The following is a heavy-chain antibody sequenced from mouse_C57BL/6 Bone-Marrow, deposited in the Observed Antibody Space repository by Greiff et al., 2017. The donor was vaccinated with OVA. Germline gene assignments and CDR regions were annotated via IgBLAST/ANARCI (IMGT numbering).Heavy chain of an antibody. CDR2: IDPSDGYT. CDR3: AREATVVDWYFDV. Sequence: VQLQQPGAELVMPGASVKLSCKASGYTFTSYWMHWVKQRPGQGLEWIGEIDPSDGYTNYNQKFKGKSTLTVDKSSSTAYMQLSSLTSEDSAVYYCAREATVVDWYFDVWGTGTTVTVSS. J-gene: IGHJ1*03. CDR1: GYTFTSYW. V-gene: IGHV1-69*01. D-gene: IGHD1-1*01.